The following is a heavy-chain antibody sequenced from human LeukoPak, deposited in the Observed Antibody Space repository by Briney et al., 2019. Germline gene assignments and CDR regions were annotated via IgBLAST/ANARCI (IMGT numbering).Heavy chain of an antibody. CDR2: ISGSGGST. V-gene: IGHV3-23*01. J-gene: IGHJ4*02. CDR1: GFTFSSYA. D-gene: IGHD3-22*01. Sequence: GGSLRLSCAASGFTFSSYAMSWVRQAPGKGLEWVSAISGSGGSTYYADSVKGRFTISRDNAKNSLYLQMNSLRAEDTALYYCAKDKEFYYDSSGYYHYWGQGTLVTVSS. CDR3: AKDKEFYYDSSGYYHY.